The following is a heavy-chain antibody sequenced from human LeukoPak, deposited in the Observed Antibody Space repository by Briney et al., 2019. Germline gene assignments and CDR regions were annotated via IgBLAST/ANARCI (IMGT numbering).Heavy chain of an antibody. CDR3: AKGIKCSSLSYDAFDS. V-gene: IGHV4-38-2*02. J-gene: IGHJ5*01. CDR2: IYHSGST. D-gene: IGHD2-2*01. Sequence: PSETLSLTCNVSGDSISSGYYWGWIRQSPGKGLEWIGNIYHSGSTNYNPSLHRPVTMSVETSKSHFSLRLRSVTAADTAVYYFAKGIKCSSLSYDAFDSWGQGTPVTVSS. CDR1: GDSISSGYY.